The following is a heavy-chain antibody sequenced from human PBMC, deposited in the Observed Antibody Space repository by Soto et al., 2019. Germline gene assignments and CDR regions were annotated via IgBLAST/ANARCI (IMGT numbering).Heavy chain of an antibody. D-gene: IGHD3-3*01. Sequence: ASVKVSCKASGYTFTGYYMHWVRQAPGQGLEWMGWINPNSGGTNYAQKFQGWVTMTRDTSISTAYMELSRLRSDDTAVYYCARGEAGRYDFWSGYLDYWGQGTLVTVSS. V-gene: IGHV1-2*04. CDR3: ARGEAGRYDFWSGYLDY. CDR1: GYTFTGYY. CDR2: INPNSGGT. J-gene: IGHJ4*02.